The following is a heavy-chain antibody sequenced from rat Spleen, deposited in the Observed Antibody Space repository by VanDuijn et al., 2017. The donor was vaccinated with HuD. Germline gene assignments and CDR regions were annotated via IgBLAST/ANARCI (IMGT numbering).Heavy chain of an antibody. D-gene: IGHD1-12*01. CDR1: GFTFSSYW. J-gene: IGHJ2*01. CDR2: INTDGGST. Sequence: EVQLVETGGGLVQPGRSLKLSCVASGFTFSSYWMYWIRQAPGKGLEWVSSINTDGGSTYYPDYVKGRFTISRDNAENTVYLQMNSLRSEDTATYYCAIIYDAPFFDYWGQGVMVTVSS. CDR3: AIIYDAPFFDY. V-gene: IGHV5-58*01.